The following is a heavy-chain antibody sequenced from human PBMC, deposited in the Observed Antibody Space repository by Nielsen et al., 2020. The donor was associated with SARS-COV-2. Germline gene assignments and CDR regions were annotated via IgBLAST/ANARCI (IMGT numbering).Heavy chain of an antibody. J-gene: IGHJ4*02. CDR3: ARGPVDTAMGHYFDY. Sequence: SETLSLTCAVSGGSISSSNWWGWVRQPPGKGLEWIGEIYHSGSTNYNPSLKSRVTISVDKSKNQFSLKLSSVTAADTAVYYCARGPVDTAMGHYFDYWGQGTLVTVSS. CDR2: IYHSGST. CDR1: GGSISSSNW. V-gene: IGHV4-4*02. D-gene: IGHD5-18*01.